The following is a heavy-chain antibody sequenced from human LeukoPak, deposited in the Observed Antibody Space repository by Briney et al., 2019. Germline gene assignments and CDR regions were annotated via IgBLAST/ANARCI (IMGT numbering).Heavy chain of an antibody. J-gene: IGHJ4*02. D-gene: IGHD1-26*01. CDR2: INPSGGRT. Sequence: ASVKVSCKASGYTLTSYHIHWMRQAPGQGLEWMGLINPSGGRTKLAQKFQGRLTMTRDMSTNTIYMELSSLTSEDTAVYYCARVMRGVGTTVIEFNYWGQGTLVTVSS. CDR3: ARVMRGVGTTVIEFNY. V-gene: IGHV1-46*01. CDR1: GYTLTSYH.